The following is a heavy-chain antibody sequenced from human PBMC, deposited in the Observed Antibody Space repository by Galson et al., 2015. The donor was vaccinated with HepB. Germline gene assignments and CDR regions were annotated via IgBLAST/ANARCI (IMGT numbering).Heavy chain of an antibody. Sequence: SVKVSCKASGYTFTSYGISWVRQAPGQGLEWMGWISAYNGNTNYAQKLQGRVTMTTDTSTSTAYMELRSLRSDDTAVYYCARVMLPGLGYCSSTSCLISDYWGQGTLVTVSS. CDR2: ISAYNGNT. J-gene: IGHJ4*02. CDR1: GYTFTSYG. D-gene: IGHD2-2*03. V-gene: IGHV1-18*04. CDR3: ARVMLPGLGYCSSTSCLISDY.